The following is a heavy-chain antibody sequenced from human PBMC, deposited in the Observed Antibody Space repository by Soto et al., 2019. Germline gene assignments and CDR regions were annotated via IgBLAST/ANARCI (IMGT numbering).Heavy chain of an antibody. V-gene: IGHV3-11*01. D-gene: IGHD5-18*01. CDR3: AKVGEDPMATIFLDY. Sequence: VQLLESGGGLVQPGGSLRLSCAASGFTFSDYYMSWIRQAPGKGLEWVSYISSSGSTIYYADSVKGRFTISRDNAKNSLYLQMNSLRAEDTAVYYCAKVGEDPMATIFLDYWGQGTLVTVSS. J-gene: IGHJ4*02. CDR1: GFTFSDYY. CDR2: ISSSGSTI.